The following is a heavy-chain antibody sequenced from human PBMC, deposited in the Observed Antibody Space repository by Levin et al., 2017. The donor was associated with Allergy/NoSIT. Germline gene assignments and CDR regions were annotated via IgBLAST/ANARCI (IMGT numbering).Heavy chain of an antibody. CDR3: ARGRATNWFDP. CDR1: GGSIRSYY. D-gene: IGHD5-12*01. V-gene: IGHV4-59*01. Sequence: SQTLSLTCTVSGGSIRSYYWSWIRQPPGKGLEWIGYIYYSGSTNYNPSLKSRVTISVDTSKNQFSLKLSSVTAADTAVYYCARGRATNWFDPWGQGTLVTVSS. J-gene: IGHJ5*02. CDR2: IYYSGST.